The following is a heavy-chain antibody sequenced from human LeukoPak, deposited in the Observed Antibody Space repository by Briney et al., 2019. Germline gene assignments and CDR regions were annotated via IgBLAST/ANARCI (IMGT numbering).Heavy chain of an antibody. CDR1: GFTVSSNY. CDR3: ARSRTPYYGSAFDY. D-gene: IGHD3-10*01. Sequence: GGSLRLSCAASGFTVSSNYMSWVRQAPGKGLEWVSVIYSGGSTYYADSVKGRFTIPRDNSKNTLYLQMNSLRAEDTAVYYCARSRTPYYGSAFDYWGQGTLVTVSS. J-gene: IGHJ4*02. CDR2: IYSGGST. V-gene: IGHV3-53*01.